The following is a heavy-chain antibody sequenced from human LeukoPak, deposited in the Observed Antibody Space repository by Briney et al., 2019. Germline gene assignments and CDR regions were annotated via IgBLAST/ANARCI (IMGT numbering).Heavy chain of an antibody. CDR2: ISSSSSYI. CDR1: GFTFSSYS. D-gene: IGHD5-24*01. J-gene: IGHJ3*02. Sequence: PGGSLRLSCAASGFTFSSYSMNWVRQAPGKGLEWVSSISSSSSYIYYADSVKGRFTISRDNAKNSLYLQMNSLRAEDTAVYYCARDRRRWAISRDVTRGDAFDIWGQGTMVTVSS. V-gene: IGHV3-21*01. CDR3: ARDRRRWAISRDVTRGDAFDI.